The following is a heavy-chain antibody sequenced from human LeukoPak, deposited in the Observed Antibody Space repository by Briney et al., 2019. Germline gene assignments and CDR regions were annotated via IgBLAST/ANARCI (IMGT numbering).Heavy chain of an antibody. CDR2: IYTSGST. CDR1: GGSLSSGGYY. J-gene: IGHJ3*02. V-gene: IGHV4-61*02. D-gene: IGHD3-16*02. CDR3: ARDLRVWGSYRYNVDLGNDAFDI. Sequence: SQTLSLTCTVSGGSLSSGGYYWSWIRQHPGKGLEWIGRIYTSGSTNYNPSLNSRVTMSVDTSKNQFSLKLSSVTAADTAVYYCARDLRVWGSYRYNVDLGNDAFDIWGQGTMVTVSS.